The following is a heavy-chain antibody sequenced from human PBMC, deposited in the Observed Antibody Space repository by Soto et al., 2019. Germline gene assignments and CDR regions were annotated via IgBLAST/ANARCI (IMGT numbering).Heavy chain of an antibody. CDR1: VLTFNNYG. V-gene: IGHV3-21*01. CDR3: AREDSIIIPAVSDF. Sequence: GGSLRLSCVVSVLTFNNYGINWVRQAPGKGLEWVSTVSKSDYTYYSDSVKGRFTISRDNAKNSVSLQMNTLRAEDTAVYYCAREDSIIIPAVSDFWGQGTLVTVSS. D-gene: IGHD2-2*01. J-gene: IGHJ4*02. CDR2: VSKSDYT.